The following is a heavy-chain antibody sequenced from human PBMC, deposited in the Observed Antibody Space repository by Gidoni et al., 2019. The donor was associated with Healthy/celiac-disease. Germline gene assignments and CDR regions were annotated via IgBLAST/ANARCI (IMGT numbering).Heavy chain of an antibody. CDR2: IYYSGST. CDR3: ARREPMITFGGVIPGWFDP. V-gene: IGHV4-39*01. CDR1: GGSISSSSYY. J-gene: IGHJ5*02. Sequence: QLQLQESGPGLVKPSETLSLTCTVSGGSISSSSYYWGWIRQPPGKGLEWIGSIYYSGSTYYNPSLKSRATISVDTSKNQFSLKLSSVTAADTAVYYCARREPMITFGGVIPGWFDPWGQGTLVTVSS. D-gene: IGHD3-16*02.